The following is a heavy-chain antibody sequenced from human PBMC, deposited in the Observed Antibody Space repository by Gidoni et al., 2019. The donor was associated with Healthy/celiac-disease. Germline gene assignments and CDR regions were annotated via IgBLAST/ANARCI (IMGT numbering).Heavy chain of an antibody. D-gene: IGHD1-1*01. CDR3: ARGRTTLRRNWFDP. J-gene: IGHJ5*02. V-gene: IGHV4-34*01. Sequence: QVQLQQCGAGLLKPSATLSLTCAVYGGSFSGYYWSWIRQPPGKGLAWIGEINHSGSTNYNPSLKRRVNISVDTSKNQFSLKLSSVTAADTAVYYCARGRTTLRRNWFDPWGQGTLVTVSS. CDR2: INHSGST. CDR1: GGSFSGYY.